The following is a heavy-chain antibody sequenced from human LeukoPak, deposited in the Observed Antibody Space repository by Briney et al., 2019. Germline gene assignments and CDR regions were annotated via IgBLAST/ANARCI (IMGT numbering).Heavy chain of an antibody. D-gene: IGHD1-20*01. J-gene: IGHJ4*02. CDR1: GVSISDYY. Sequence: SETLSLTRTVSGVSISDYYWSWIRQPPGKGLEWIGSIYYSGSTNYNPSLKSRVTMSVDTSKNQFSLKLSSVTAADTAVYYCAGDPPITGTTRGDYWGQGTLVTVSS. CDR3: AGDPPITGTTRGDY. V-gene: IGHV4-59*12. CDR2: IYYSGST.